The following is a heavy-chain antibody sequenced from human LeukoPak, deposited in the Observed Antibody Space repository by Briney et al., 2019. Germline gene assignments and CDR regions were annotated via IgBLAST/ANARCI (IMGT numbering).Heavy chain of an antibody. V-gene: IGHV3-48*03. Sequence: GGSLRLSCAASGFTFSSYEMNWVRQAPEKGLEWLSYISGSGSTIYYADSVKGRFTISRDNGENSLYLQMNSLRVEDTAVYYCAREFEYRTSGAGYWGQGTLVTVSS. CDR3: AREFEYRTSGAGY. J-gene: IGHJ4*02. CDR1: GFTFSSYE. D-gene: IGHD6-6*01. CDR2: ISGSGSTI.